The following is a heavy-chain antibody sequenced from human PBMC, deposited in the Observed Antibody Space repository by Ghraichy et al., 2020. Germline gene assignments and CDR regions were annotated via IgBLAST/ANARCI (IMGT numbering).Heavy chain of an antibody. CDR1: GFTFSSYA. V-gene: IGHV3-23*01. CDR2: SSCSGGST. Sequence: GESLNISCAASGFTFSSYAMSWVRQAPGKGLEWVSASSCSGGSTYYADSVKGRVTISRDNSKNTLYLQMNSLRAEDTAVYYCAKEVTIVGVATFDYWGQGTLVTVSS. J-gene: IGHJ4*02. CDR3: AKEVTIVGVATFDY. D-gene: IGHD3-3*01.